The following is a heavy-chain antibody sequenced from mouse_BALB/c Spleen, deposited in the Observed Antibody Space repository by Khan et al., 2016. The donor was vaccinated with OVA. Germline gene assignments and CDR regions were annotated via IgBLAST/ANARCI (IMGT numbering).Heavy chain of an antibody. CDR3: ARGDYYGSSPFDY. D-gene: IGHD1-1*01. CDR1: GYTFTSYY. Sequence: QVQLQQSGPELVKPAASVWISCKASGYTFTSYYIHWVKQRPGQGLEWIGWIYPGNVNTNYNEKFKGKATLTADKSSSTAYMQLSSLTSEDSAVYFCARGDYYGSSPFDYWGQGTTLTVSS. V-gene: IGHV1S56*01. CDR2: IYPGNVNT. J-gene: IGHJ2*01.